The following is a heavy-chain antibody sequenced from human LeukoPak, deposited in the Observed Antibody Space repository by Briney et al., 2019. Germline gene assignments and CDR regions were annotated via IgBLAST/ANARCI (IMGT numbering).Heavy chain of an antibody. CDR1: GGSIGSSNW. V-gene: IGHV4-4*02. CDR2: IYHSGST. Sequence: SGTLSLTCAVSGGSIGSSNWWSWVRQPPGKGLEWIGEIYHSGSTNYNPSLKSRVTISVDKSKNQFSLKLSSVTAADTVVYYCARAPSSLLWFGRKGAFDIWGQGTMVTVSS. J-gene: IGHJ3*02. D-gene: IGHD3-10*01. CDR3: ARAPSSLLWFGRKGAFDI.